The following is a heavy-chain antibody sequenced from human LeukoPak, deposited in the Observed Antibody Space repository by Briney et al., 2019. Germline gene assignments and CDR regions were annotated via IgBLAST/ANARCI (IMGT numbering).Heavy chain of an antibody. CDR3: ARDSGVVTAIPKCYYYYYMDV. CDR1: GGTFSSYA. D-gene: IGHD2-21*02. J-gene: IGHJ6*03. V-gene: IGHV1-69*05. Sequence: SVKVSCKASGGTFSSYAISWVRQAPGQGLEWMGWFIPIFGTANYAQKFQGRVTITTDESTSTAYMELSGLRSEDTAVYYCARDSGVVTAIPKCYYYYYMDVWGKGTTVTVSS. CDR2: FIPIFGTA.